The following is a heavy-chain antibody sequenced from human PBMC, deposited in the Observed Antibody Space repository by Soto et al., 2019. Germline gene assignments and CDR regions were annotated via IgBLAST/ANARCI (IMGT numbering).Heavy chain of an antibody. CDR2: IKQDGSEK. V-gene: IGHV3-7*01. D-gene: IGHD2-2*01. Sequence: GGSLRLSCAASGFTFSSYWMSWVRQAPGKGLEWVADIKQDGSEKYYVDSVKGRFTISRDNAKISLYLQMNSLRAEDTAVYYCARSTPYCSSTRGYGFYYYYYYGMDVWGQGTTVTVSS. CDR1: GFTFSSYW. J-gene: IGHJ6*02. CDR3: ARSTPYCSSTRGYGFYYYYYYGMDV.